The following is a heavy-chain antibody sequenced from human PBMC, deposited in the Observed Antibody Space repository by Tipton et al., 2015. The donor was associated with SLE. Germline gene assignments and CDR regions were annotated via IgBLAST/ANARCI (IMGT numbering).Heavy chain of an antibody. V-gene: IGHV3-21*01. D-gene: IGHD1-26*01. Sequence: GSLRLSCAASGFTFSSYRMNWVRQAPGKGLEWVSSISSSSSYIYYADSVKGRFTISRDNAKNSLYLQMNSLRTEDTAVYYCAKAPYSGTYQAYYFDYWGQGTLVTVSS. J-gene: IGHJ4*02. CDR1: GFTFSSYR. CDR3: AKAPYSGTYQAYYFDY. CDR2: ISSSSSYI.